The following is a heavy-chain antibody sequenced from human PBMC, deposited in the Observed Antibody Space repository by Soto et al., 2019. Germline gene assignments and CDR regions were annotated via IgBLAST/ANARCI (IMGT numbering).Heavy chain of an antibody. CDR3: AGGHLSPAKSWLAP. CDR1: GYTFTSYH. CDR2: MNPNSGNT. J-gene: IGHJ5*02. Sequence: QVQLVQSGAEVKKPGASVKVSCKGSGYTFTSYHINWVRQATGQGLEWMGWMNPNSGNTGYAQTLQGRVTMTWDTXXSNAYMESGSLRFEDTAMYYCAGGHLSPAKSWLAPWGQGTLVTVSS. V-gene: IGHV1-8*01.